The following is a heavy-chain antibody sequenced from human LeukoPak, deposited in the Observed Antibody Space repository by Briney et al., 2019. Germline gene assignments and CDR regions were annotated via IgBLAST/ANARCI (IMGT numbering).Heavy chain of an antibody. V-gene: IGHV4-61*01. Sequence: SETLSLTCTVSGGSVNSDSYYWSWIRQPPGQGLEWIGYFYHSGSPTYNPSLRSRVTISVDTSKNQFSLRLSSVTAADTALYYCATSVAYYYLDYWGQGTLVTVSS. D-gene: IGHD3-16*01. CDR1: GGSVNSDSYY. CDR2: FYHSGSP. J-gene: IGHJ4*02. CDR3: ATSVAYYYLDY.